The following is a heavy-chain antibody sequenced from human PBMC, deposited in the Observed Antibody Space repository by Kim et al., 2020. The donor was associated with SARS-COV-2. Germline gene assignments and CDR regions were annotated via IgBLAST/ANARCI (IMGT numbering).Heavy chain of an antibody. D-gene: IGHD3-10*01. CDR3: ARRRGRGVRYSYSYYGM. CDR1: GFTFSSYA. V-gene: IGHV3-30*04. CDR2: ISYDGSNK. J-gene: IGHJ6*01. Sequence: GGSLRLSCAASGFTFSSYAMHWVRQAPGKGLEWVAVISYDGSNKYYADSVKGRFTISRDNSKNTLYLQMNSLRAEDTAVYYCARRRGRGVRYSYSYYGM.